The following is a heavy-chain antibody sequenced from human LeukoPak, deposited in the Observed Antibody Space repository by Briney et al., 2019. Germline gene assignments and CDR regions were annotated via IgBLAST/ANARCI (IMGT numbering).Heavy chain of an antibody. CDR1: GGSISSGSYY. Sequence: SETLSLTCTVSGGSISSGSYYWGWIRQPPGKGLEWIGSIYYSGNTYYNPSLKSRVTISVDTSRNQFSLRLSSVTAADTAVYYCARHRGYCSSSSCYFNYWGQGTLVTVSS. CDR2: IYYSGNT. CDR3: ARHRGYCSSSSCYFNY. V-gene: IGHV4-39*01. J-gene: IGHJ4*02. D-gene: IGHD2-2*01.